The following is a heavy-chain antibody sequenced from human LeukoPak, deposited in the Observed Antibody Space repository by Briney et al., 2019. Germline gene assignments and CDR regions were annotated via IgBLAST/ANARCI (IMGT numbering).Heavy chain of an antibody. Sequence: SETLSLTCTVSGGSISSYYRSWIRQPPGKGLEWIGYIYYSGSTNYNPSLKSRVTISVDTSKNQFSLKLSSVTAADTAVYYCARGSDYDFWSGPRGFDYWGQGTPVTVSS. CDR2: IYYSGST. J-gene: IGHJ4*02. CDR3: ARGSDYDFWSGPRGFDY. V-gene: IGHV4-59*01. CDR1: GGSISSYY. D-gene: IGHD3-3*01.